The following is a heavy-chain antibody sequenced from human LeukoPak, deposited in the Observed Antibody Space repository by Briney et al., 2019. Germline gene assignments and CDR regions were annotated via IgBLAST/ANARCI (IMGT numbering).Heavy chain of an antibody. CDR3: ARDGLAAATLHWCFDL. V-gene: IGHV3-21*05. J-gene: IGHJ2*01. CDR2: ISSSGSYI. D-gene: IGHD2-15*01. Sequence: GGSLRLSCAASGFTFSSYEMNWVRQAPGKGLEWVSYISSSGSYIYYADSVKGRFTISRDNARNSLYLQMNSLRAEDTAVYYCARDGLAAATLHWCFDLWGRGTLVTVSS. CDR1: GFTFSSYE.